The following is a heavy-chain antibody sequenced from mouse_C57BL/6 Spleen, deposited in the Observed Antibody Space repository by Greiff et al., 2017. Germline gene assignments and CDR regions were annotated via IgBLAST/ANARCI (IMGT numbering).Heavy chain of an antibody. Sequence: EVQVVESGGGLVKPGGSLKLSCAASGFTFSSYTMSWVRQTPEKRLEWVATISGGGGNTYYPDSVKGRFTISRDNAKNTLYLQMSSLRSEDTALYYCARHEGFAYWGQGTLVTVSA. CDR3: ARHEGFAY. J-gene: IGHJ3*01. CDR1: GFTFSSYT. CDR2: ISGGGGNT. V-gene: IGHV5-9*01.